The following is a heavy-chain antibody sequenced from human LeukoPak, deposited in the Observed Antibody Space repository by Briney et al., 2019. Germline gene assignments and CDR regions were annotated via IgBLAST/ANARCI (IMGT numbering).Heavy chain of an antibody. CDR1: GFTFSSYA. J-gene: IGHJ4*02. CDR3: AKWVIAARSPQFDY. Sequence: GGSLRLFCAASGFTFSSYAMSWVRQAPGKGLEWASAISGSGGSTYYADSVKGRFTISRDNSKNTLYLQMNSLRAEDTAVYYCAKWVIAARSPQFDYWGQGTLVTVSS. CDR2: ISGSGGST. V-gene: IGHV3-23*01. D-gene: IGHD6-6*01.